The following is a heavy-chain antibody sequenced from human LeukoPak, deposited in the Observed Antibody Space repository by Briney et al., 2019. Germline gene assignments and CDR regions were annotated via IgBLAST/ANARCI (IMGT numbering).Heavy chain of an antibody. D-gene: IGHD6-13*01. Sequence: DPGGSLRLSCAASGFTFSVAAMTWVRQAPGKGLEWVSLIGASGESTYYADSVKGRFTISRDNSKNTLYLQMNSLRGEDTAVYYCARGREDGSSWNDAFDIWGQGTMVTVSS. CDR1: GFTFSVAA. J-gene: IGHJ3*02. V-gene: IGHV3-23*01. CDR2: IGASGEST. CDR3: ARGREDGSSWNDAFDI.